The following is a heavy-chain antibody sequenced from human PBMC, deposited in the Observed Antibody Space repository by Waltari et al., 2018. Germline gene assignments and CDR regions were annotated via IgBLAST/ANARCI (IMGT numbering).Heavy chain of an antibody. CDR3: ARVSLRDYYYGMDV. V-gene: IGHV3-53*02. CDR2: IYRGGGT. Sequence: EVQLVETGGGLIQPGGSLKISCAASELIVSSNYMSWVRQAPGKGLGWVSGIYRGGGTHYAGSVKGRFTISRDNSKNTLHLQMNSLRAEDTAVYYCARVSLRDYYYGMDVWGQGTTVTVSS. J-gene: IGHJ6*02. CDR1: ELIVSSNY.